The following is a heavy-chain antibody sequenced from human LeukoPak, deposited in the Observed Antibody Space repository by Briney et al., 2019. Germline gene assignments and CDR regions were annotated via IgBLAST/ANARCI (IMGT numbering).Heavy chain of an antibody. V-gene: IGHV3-33*01. Sequence: GGSLRLSCAASGFTFSSYGMHWVRQAPGKGLEWVAVIWYDGSNKYYADSVKGRFTISRDNSKNTLYLQMNSLRAEDTAVYYCARAYCRSANCCYPSWGQGTLVTVSS. CDR1: GFTFSSYG. CDR3: ARAYCRSANCCYPS. CDR2: IWYDGSNK. J-gene: IGHJ5*02. D-gene: IGHD2-2*01.